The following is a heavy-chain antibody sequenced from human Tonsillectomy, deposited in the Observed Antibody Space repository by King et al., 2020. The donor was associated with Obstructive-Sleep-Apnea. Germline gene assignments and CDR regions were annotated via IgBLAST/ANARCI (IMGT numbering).Heavy chain of an antibody. D-gene: IGHD6-13*01. CDR3: ARDRAAAGFDP. J-gene: IGHJ5*02. CDR2: IYHSGTT. Sequence: QLQESGSGLVKPSQTLSLTCAVSGGSINSGGYSWSWIRQPPGKGLEWIGYIYHSGTTYYNPSLKSRVTISVDRSKNQFSLNLSSVTAADTAVYYCARDRAAAGFDPLGQGTLVTGPS. CDR1: GGSINSGGYS. V-gene: IGHV4-30-2*01.